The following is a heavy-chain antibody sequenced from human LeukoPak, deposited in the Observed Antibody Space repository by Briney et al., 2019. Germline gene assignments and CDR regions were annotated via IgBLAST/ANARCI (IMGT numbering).Heavy chain of an antibody. CDR1: GFTFSSYG. CDR3: ARPRGGDYPLDAFDI. CDR2: IWYDGSNK. Sequence: GGSLRLSCAAPGFTFSSYGMHWVRQAPGKGLEWVAVIWYDGSNKYYADSVKGRFTISRDNSKNTLYLQMNSLRAEDTAVYYCARPRGGDYPLDAFDIWGQGTMVTVSS. D-gene: IGHD4-17*01. J-gene: IGHJ3*02. V-gene: IGHV3-33*01.